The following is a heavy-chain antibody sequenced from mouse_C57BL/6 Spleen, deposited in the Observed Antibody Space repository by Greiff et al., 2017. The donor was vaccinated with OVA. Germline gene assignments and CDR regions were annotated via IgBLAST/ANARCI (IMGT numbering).Heavy chain of an antibody. D-gene: IGHD1-1*01. CDR1: GFNIKNTY. J-gene: IGHJ4*01. Sequence: VTLKVSVAELVRPGASVKLSCTASGFNIKNTYMHWVKQRPEQGLEWIGRIDPANGNTKYAPKFQGKATITADTSSNTAYLQLSSLTSEDTAIYYCARYDSRGGYAMDYWGQGTSVTVSS. CDR3: ARYDSRGGYAMDY. CDR2: IDPANGNT. V-gene: IGHV14-3*01.